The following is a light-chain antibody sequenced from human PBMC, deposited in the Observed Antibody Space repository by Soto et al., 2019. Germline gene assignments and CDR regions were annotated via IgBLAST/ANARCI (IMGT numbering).Light chain of an antibody. CDR2: SDN. Sequence: QTVLTQPPSVSGTPGQRVTISCSGSSSNIGNNFVYWYQHLPGAAPTLVVYSDNHRPSGVPVRFSGSKSGTSASLTISGLRFEDEATYYCATWDDSLSGFVVFGGGTKVTVL. CDR1: SSNIGNNF. V-gene: IGLV1-47*01. CDR3: ATWDDSLSGFVV. J-gene: IGLJ7*01.